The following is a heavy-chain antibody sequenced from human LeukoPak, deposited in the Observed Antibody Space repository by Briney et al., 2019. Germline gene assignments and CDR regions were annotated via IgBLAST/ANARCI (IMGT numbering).Heavy chain of an antibody. V-gene: IGHV3-48*04. CDR3: ARAPPIAAAGYYFDY. J-gene: IGHJ4*02. CDR2: ISSSSSTI. CDR1: GFTFSSYS. D-gene: IGHD6-13*01. Sequence: GGSLRLSCAAFGFTFSSYSMNWVRQAPGKGLEWVSYISSSSSTIYYADSVKGRFTISRDNAKNSLYLQMNSLRAEDTAVYYCARAPPIAAAGYYFDYWGQGTLVTVSS.